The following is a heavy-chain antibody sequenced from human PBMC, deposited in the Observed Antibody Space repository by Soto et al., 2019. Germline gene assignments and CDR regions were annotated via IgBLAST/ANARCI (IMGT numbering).Heavy chain of an antibody. J-gene: IGHJ4*02. D-gene: IGHD6-19*01. Sequence: EVQLVESGGGLVKPGGSLRLSCAASGFTFSSYSMNWVRQAPGKGLEWVSSISSSSSYIYYADSVKGRFTISRDNAKNSLYLQMNSLRAEDTAVYYCARDDHRAGLIDYWGQGTLVTVSS. V-gene: IGHV3-21*01. CDR3: ARDDHRAGLIDY. CDR2: ISSSSSYI. CDR1: GFTFSSYS.